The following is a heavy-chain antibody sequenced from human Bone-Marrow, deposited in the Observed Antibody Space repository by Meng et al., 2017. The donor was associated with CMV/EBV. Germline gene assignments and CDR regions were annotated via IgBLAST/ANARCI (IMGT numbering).Heavy chain of an antibody. D-gene: IGHD6-13*01. CDR2: ISWNRGSI. Sequence: GGSLRLSCAASGFTFDDYAMHWVRQAPGKGLEWVSGISWNRGSIGYADSVKGRFTISRDNSKNTLYLQMNSLRAEDTAVYYCAREFISGRSSSWYPYYYYGMDVWGQGTTVTVSS. CDR3: AREFISGRSSSWYPYYYYGMDV. V-gene: IGHV3-9*01. J-gene: IGHJ6*02. CDR1: GFTFDDYA.